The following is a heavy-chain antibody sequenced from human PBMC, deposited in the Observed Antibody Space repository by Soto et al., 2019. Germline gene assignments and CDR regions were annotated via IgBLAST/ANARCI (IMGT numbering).Heavy chain of an antibody. CDR3: AREYTAWPLAYGLDV. V-gene: IGHV3-21*01. CDR2: ISSRSDI. J-gene: IGHJ6*02. Sequence: GGSLRLSCVGSGFIFSNYSINWVRQAPGKGLEWVSSISSRSDIYYAESVKGRFTISRDNAKNSVSLQMNSLRAEDTAVYYCAREYTAWPLAYGLDVWGQGTMVTVSS. D-gene: IGHD2-2*02. CDR1: GFIFSNYS.